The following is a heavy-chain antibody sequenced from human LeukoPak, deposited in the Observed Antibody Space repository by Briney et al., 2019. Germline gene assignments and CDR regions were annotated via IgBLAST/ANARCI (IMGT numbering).Heavy chain of an antibody. CDR2: ISTDGYTT. CDR3: VVGGSPGY. D-gene: IGHD2-15*01. Sequence: GSLRLSCAVSGLPFSAFKMHLVRQAPRKGLVWVSRISTDGYTTHYADFVQGRFTASRDNTKNTRCLEMNSLRAEGMAVYYCVVGGSPGYWGQGTLVSVS. V-gene: IGHV3-74*01. J-gene: IGHJ4*02. CDR1: GLPFSAFK.